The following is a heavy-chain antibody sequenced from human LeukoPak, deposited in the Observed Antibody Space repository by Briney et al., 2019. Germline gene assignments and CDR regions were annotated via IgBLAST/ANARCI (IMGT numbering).Heavy chain of an antibody. J-gene: IGHJ4*02. CDR2: INPNSGGT. V-gene: IGHV1-2*02. CDR3: ARARSKQWLVAFDY. D-gene: IGHD6-19*01. Sequence: ASVKVSCKASGNTFTGYYMHWVRQAPGQGLEWMGWINPNSGGTNYAQKFQGRVTMTRDTSISTAYMELSRLRSDDTAVYYCARARSKQWLVAFDYWGQGTLVTVSS. CDR1: GNTFTGYY.